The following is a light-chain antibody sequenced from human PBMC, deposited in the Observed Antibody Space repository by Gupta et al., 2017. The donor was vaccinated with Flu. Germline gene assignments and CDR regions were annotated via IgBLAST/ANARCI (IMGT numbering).Light chain of an antibody. CDR2: EVD. CDR1: TSDVVAYKY. J-gene: IGLJ1*01. Sequence: SITISCSGTTSDVVAYKYVSWYQQHPGKAPKIMLFEVDNRPSGVSGRFSGSKSANTASLTISALQTDDEADYYCGSYTTRVTFVFGSGTTVTVL. V-gene: IGLV2-14*01. CDR3: GSYTTRVTFV.